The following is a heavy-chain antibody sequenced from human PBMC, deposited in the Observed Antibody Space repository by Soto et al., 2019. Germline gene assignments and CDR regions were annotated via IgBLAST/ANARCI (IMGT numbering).Heavy chain of an antibody. Sequence: HPGGSLRLSCAASEFTFSIYIMSWVRQAPGKGLEWLSYISHSSNTIYYANSVKGRFTISRDNAKNSLYLQMNSLRDEDTAVYYCARGYSYYDYWGQGTLVTVSS. CDR1: EFTFSIYI. CDR3: ARGYSYYDY. V-gene: IGHV3-48*02. J-gene: IGHJ4*02. D-gene: IGHD4-4*01. CDR2: ISHSSNTI.